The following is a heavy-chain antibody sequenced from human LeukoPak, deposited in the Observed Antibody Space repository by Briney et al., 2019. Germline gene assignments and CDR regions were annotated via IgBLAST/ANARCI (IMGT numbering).Heavy chain of an antibody. J-gene: IGHJ4*02. CDR2: VYYTGNT. CDR1: GRSISGYC. D-gene: IGHD3-22*01. Sequence: PSETLSLTCSVSGRSISGYCWSWIRQPPGKGLEWIGYVYYTGNTNYNPSLKSRVTISADTSKNQFSLNLSSVTAADTAVYYCARLRRYYDSSGYYTNIDSWGQGTLVTVSS. V-gene: IGHV4-59*08. CDR3: ARLRRYYDSSGYYTNIDS.